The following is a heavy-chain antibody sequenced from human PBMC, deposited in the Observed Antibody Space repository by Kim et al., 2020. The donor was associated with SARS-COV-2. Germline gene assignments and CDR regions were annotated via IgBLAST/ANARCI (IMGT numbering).Heavy chain of an antibody. CDR3: AKMVIMDGYNYFYYYAM. D-gene: IGHD2-21*01. CDR1: GFTFDTYA. CDR2: ISGGAVNK. V-gene: IGHV3-23*01. Sequence: GGSLRLSCAASGFTFDTYAMSWVRQAPGKGLEWVSVISGGAVNKFYADSVRGRFTISRDNSKNTLYLQMNSMRDEDTALYYCAKMVIMDGYNYFYYYAM. J-gene: IGHJ6*01.